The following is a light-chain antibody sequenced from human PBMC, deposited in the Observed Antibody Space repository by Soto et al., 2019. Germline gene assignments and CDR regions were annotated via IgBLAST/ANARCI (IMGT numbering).Light chain of an antibody. V-gene: IGKV3-20*01. CDR3: QQYGSSLYT. CDR2: GAS. Sequence: EIVLTQSPGTLSLSPGERATLSCRASQSVSSSYLAWYQQKPGQAPRLLIYGASSRATGIPDRFSGSGSGTDFTLPIRRLEPEDFAVYYCQQYGSSLYTFGQGTKLEIK. CDR1: QSVSSSY. J-gene: IGKJ2*01.